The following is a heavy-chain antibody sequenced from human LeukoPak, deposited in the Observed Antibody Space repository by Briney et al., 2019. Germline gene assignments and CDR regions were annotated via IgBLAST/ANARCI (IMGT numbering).Heavy chain of an antibody. CDR1: AFTISSYW. CDR3: ARANNSSWHN. V-gene: IGHV3-7*01. J-gene: IGHJ4*02. CDR2: IKPDGSAE. Sequence: PGGSLRLSCAASAFTISSYWMSWVRHVPGRGLDWVANIKPDGSAEYYAASVKGRFTVSRDNAKNSLYLQMNSLRVEDTAVYYCARANNSSWHNWGQGTLVTVSS. D-gene: IGHD6-13*01.